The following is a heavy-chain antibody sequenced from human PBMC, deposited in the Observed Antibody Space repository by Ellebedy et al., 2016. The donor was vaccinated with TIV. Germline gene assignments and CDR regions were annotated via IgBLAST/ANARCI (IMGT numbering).Heavy chain of an antibody. CDR1: GFTFSSHA. D-gene: IGHD4-23*01. CDR3: ARDPVGVGPAFDV. CDR2: ISDSGDNT. Sequence: GESLKISCAASGFTFSSHAMSWVRQAPGKGLEWVSSISDSGDNTYYADSVKGRFTISRDNSKDTLFLQMNSLRAEDTAIYFCARDPVGVGPAFDVWGQGTMVTVSS. V-gene: IGHV3-23*01. J-gene: IGHJ3*01.